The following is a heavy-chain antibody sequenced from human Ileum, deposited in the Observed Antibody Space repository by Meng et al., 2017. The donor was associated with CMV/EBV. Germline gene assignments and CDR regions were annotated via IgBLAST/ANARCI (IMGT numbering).Heavy chain of an antibody. V-gene: IGHV4-59*12. J-gene: IGHJ4*02. CDR1: GDSIRRYY. CDR2: IYYSGNA. D-gene: IGHD4-11*01. Sequence: QLQLQETGPRLVRPSETLSLTCTVSGDSIRRYYWSWIRQSPGKALEWIGYIYYSGNAVYNPSFKSRVTISVDTSKNQFSLNLSSVTAADTAVYYCASGKSNLEYWGQGTLVTVSS. CDR3: ASGKSNLEY.